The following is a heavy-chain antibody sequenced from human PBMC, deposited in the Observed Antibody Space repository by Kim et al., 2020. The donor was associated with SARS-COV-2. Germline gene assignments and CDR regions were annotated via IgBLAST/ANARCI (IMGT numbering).Heavy chain of an antibody. CDR3: ARAAAVPTNGFDP. D-gene: IGHD6-13*01. V-gene: IGHV1-18*01. J-gene: IGHJ5*02. Sequence: YAQKLQGRVTMTTDTSKSTAYMELRSLRSDDTAVYYCARAAAVPTNGFDPWGQGTLVTVSS.